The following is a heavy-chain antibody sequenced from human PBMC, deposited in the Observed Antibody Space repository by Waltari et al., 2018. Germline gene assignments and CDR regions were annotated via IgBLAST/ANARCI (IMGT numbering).Heavy chain of an antibody. D-gene: IGHD3-22*01. Sequence: EVQVLESGGGLVQPGGSLGLPCSASGFLFNNYAINWVRQAPGKGLEWVSGINGYGDKTYYADSVKGRFTLSRDNSRNTLSLQMNSLRAEDTAVYYCAKAHFYDTSGYIEHWGQGTLVTVSS. CDR2: INGYGDKT. J-gene: IGHJ4*02. V-gene: IGHV3-23*01. CDR3: AKAHFYDTSGYIEH. CDR1: GFLFNNYA.